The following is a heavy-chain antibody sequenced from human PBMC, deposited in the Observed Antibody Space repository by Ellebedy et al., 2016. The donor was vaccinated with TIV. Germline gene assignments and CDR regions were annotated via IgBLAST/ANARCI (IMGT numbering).Heavy chain of an antibody. CDR3: ARGLEGGFDP. Sequence: GESLKISCAASGFIFSRYDMHWVRQATGKGLEWVSGIHTGGDTYYSGSVKGRFTISRLNAKNSLYLQMNSLRVGDTAVYYWARGLEGGFDPWGQGTLVTVSS. CDR2: IHTGGDT. J-gene: IGHJ5*02. D-gene: IGHD1-1*01. V-gene: IGHV3-13*01. CDR1: GFIFSRYD.